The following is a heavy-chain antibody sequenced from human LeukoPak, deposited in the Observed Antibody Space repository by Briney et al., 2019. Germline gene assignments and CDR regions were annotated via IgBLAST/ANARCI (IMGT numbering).Heavy chain of an antibody. J-gene: IGHJ6*02. Sequence: PGGSLRLSCAASGFTFSSYSMNWVRQAPGKGLEWVSSISSSSSYIYYADSVKGRFTISRDNSKNTLYLQMNSLRAEDTAVYYCASPRRVSILGAEYYYYGMDVWGQGTTVTVSS. V-gene: IGHV3-21*04. CDR2: ISSSSSYI. CDR3: ASPRRVSILGAEYYYYGMDV. D-gene: IGHD4/OR15-4a*01. CDR1: GFTFSSYS.